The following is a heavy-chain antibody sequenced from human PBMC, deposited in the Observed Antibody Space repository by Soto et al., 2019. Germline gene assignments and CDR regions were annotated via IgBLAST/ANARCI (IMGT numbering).Heavy chain of an antibody. CDR2: IDPSDSYT. J-gene: IGHJ4*02. Sequence: LGESLKISCKGSGYSFSSYWISWVRQMPGKGLEWMGRIDPSDSYTNYSPSFQGHVTISADKSISTAYLQWSSLKASDTAMYYCARHSGNYFRSQYYFDYWGQGILVTASS. V-gene: IGHV5-10-1*01. CDR1: GYSFSSYW. D-gene: IGHD1-26*01. CDR3: ARHSGNYFRSQYYFDY.